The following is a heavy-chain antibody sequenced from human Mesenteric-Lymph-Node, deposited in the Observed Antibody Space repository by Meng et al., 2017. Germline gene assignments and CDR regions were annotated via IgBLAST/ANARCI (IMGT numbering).Heavy chain of an antibody. J-gene: IGHJ4*02. CDR1: GYTFTSYC. D-gene: IGHD3-3*01. Sequence: QVQLVQSGAEVKKPGASVKVSCNASGYTFTSYCISWVRQAPGKGLEWMGWISAYNGNTNYAQKLQGRVTMTTDTSTSTAYMELRSLRSDDTAVYYCARGGPNDFWSGYLDYWGQGTLVTVSS. CDR3: ARGGPNDFWSGYLDY. V-gene: IGHV1-18*01. CDR2: ISAYNGNT.